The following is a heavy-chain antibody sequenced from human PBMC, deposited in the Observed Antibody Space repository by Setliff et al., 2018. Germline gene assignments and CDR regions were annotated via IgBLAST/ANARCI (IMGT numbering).Heavy chain of an antibody. Sequence: GESLKISCKGSGYSFTTYWIGWVRQMPGKGLELMGIIYPADSDPRYSPSFQGQVTISADKTLSTAYLQWSSLKASGTAIYYCARRAAAHDWFDPWGQGTLVTVSS. CDR2: IYPADSDP. J-gene: IGHJ5*02. CDR1: GYSFTTYW. D-gene: IGHD2-15*01. CDR3: ARRAAAHDWFDP. V-gene: IGHV5-51*01.